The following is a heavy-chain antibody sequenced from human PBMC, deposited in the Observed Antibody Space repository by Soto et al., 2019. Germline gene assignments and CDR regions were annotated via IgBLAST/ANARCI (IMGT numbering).Heavy chain of an antibody. CDR2: IYYSGST. CDR3: ARANYFESSGPFDY. CDR1: GGSISSGGYY. V-gene: IGHV4-31*03. D-gene: IGHD3-22*01. Sequence: PSEALSLTCTVSGGSISSGGYYWSWIRQHPGKGLEWIGYIYYSGSTYYNPSLKSRVTISVDTSKNQFSLKLSSVTAADTAMYYCARANYFESSGPFDYWGPGTLVTVSS. J-gene: IGHJ4*02.